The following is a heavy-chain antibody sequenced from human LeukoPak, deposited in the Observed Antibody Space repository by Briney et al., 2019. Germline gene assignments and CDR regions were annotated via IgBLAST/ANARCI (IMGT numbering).Heavy chain of an antibody. D-gene: IGHD6-19*01. J-gene: IGHJ3*02. V-gene: IGHV1-2*02. CDR3: ARDGAVAGSDAFDI. CDR1: GYTFTGYY. Sequence: GASVKVSFKASGYTFTGYYMHWVRQAPGQGLEWMGWINPNNGGTNYAQKFQGRVTMTRDTSISTAYMELSRLRSDDTAVYYCARDGAVAGSDAFDIWGQGTMVTVSS. CDR2: INPNNGGT.